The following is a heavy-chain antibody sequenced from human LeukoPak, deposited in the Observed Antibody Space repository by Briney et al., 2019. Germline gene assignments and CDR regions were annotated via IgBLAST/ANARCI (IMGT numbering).Heavy chain of an antibody. CDR2: FFATGSS. J-gene: IGHJ6*03. Sequence: PSETLSLTCTVSGGSINSGNYYWTWIRQPAGKALEWIGRFFATGSSSSSHNPSLSGRASISVDTSKNQFSLQLSSVTAADSAVYFCARGRVSPRFYDYMDVWGKGTTVTVSS. CDR3: ARGRVSPRFYDYMDV. CDR1: GGSINSGNYY. D-gene: IGHD5-24*01. V-gene: IGHV4-61*02.